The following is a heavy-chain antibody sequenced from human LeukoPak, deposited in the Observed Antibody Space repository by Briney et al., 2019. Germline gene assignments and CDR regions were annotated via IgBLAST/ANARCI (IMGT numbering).Heavy chain of an antibody. CDR3: ARGPRPGGYDSSGYYYDA. CDR1: GYTFTSYD. D-gene: IGHD3-22*01. V-gene: IGHV1-8*01. Sequence: ASVKVSCKASGYTFTSYDINWVRQATGQGLEWMGWMNPNSGNTGYAQKFQGRVTMTRNTSISTAYMELSSLRSEDTAVYYCARGPRPGGYDSSGYYYDAWGQGTLVTVSS. J-gene: IGHJ5*02. CDR2: MNPNSGNT.